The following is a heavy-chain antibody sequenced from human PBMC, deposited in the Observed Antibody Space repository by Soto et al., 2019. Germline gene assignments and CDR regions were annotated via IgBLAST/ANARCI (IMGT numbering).Heavy chain of an antibody. D-gene: IGHD1-20*01. V-gene: IGHV3-53*02. CDR3: ARENITGTARGWFDP. J-gene: IGHJ5*02. Sequence: EVQLVETGGGLIQPGGSLRLSCAASGFTVSSNYMSWVRQAPGKGLEWVSVIYSGGSTYYADSAKGRFTISRDNSKNTLDLQMNSLRAEDTAVYYCARENITGTARGWFDPWGQGTLVTVSS. CDR1: GFTVSSNY. CDR2: IYSGGST.